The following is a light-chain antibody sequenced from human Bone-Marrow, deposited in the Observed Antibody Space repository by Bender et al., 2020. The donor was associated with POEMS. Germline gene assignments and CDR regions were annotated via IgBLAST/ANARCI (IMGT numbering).Light chain of an antibody. Sequence: QSALTQPASASGSPGQSVTISCTGTSRDVGNYNSVSWYQQHPGKAPKLMIYEVTKRPSGVPDRFSGSKSGYTASLTVSGLQAEDEADYYCCSYAGSSTFVFGGGTKLTVL. V-gene: IGLV2-8*01. J-gene: IGLJ2*01. CDR1: SRDVGNYNS. CDR3: CSYAGSSTFV. CDR2: EVT.